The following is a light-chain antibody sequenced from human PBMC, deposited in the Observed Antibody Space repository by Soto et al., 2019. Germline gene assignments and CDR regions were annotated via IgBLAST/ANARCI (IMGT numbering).Light chain of an antibody. Sequence: DIQMTQSPSTLSASVGDRVTITSRASQSISSWLAWYQQKPGKAPKLLIYEASKLDSGVPSRFSGSRSGTEFTLTISSLQPDDFATYYCQHYNSYSEAFGQGTKVDI. CDR3: QHYNSYSEA. V-gene: IGKV1-5*03. CDR2: EAS. J-gene: IGKJ1*01. CDR1: QSISSW.